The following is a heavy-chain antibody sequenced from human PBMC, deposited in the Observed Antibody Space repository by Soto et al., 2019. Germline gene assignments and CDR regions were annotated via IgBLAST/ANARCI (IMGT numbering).Heavy chain of an antibody. CDR3: ARSPPAYYDYIWGSYRPGAFDI. J-gene: IGHJ3*02. V-gene: IGHV3-7*01. Sequence: GGSLRLSYAASGFTFSSHWMSWVRQAQGKGLEWVANIKQDGSEKYYVDSVKGRFTISRDNAKNSLYLQMNSLRAEDTAVYYCARSPPAYYDYIWGSYRPGAFDIWGQGTMVTVSS. CDR1: GFTFSSHW. CDR2: IKQDGSEK. D-gene: IGHD3-16*02.